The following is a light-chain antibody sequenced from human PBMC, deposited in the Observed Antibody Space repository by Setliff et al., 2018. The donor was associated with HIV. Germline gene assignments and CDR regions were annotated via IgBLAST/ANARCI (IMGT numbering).Light chain of an antibody. Sequence: QSALTQPASVSGSPGQSITISCTGTSGDVGRYNLVSWYQQQPGKPPKLMIYQASKRSSGVSNRFSGSKSGNTASLTISGLQAEDEADCYCCSNTGSNTYVFGNGTKGTV. CDR2: QAS. CDR3: CSNTGSNTYV. V-gene: IGLV2-23*01. CDR1: SGDVGRYNL. J-gene: IGLJ1*01.